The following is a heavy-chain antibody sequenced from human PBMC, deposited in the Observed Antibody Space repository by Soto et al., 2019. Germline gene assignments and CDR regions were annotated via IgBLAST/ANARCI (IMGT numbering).Heavy chain of an antibody. CDR3: AKKVNSGPGSQYFDY. Sequence: PGGSLRLSCAAPGFTFSSYSMSWVRQAPGKGLEWVSGFRTGGDDGTTYYADSVKGRFTISRDNSKNTLFLQVNSLRAEDTAIYYCAKKVNSGPGSQYFDYWGQGTLVTVSS. J-gene: IGHJ4*02. CDR2: FRTGGDDGTT. D-gene: IGHD3-10*01. V-gene: IGHV3-23*01. CDR1: GFTFSSYS.